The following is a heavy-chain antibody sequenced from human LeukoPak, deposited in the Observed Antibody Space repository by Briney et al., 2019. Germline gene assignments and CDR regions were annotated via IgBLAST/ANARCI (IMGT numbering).Heavy chain of an antibody. V-gene: IGHV1-46*01. CDR2: INPSGGST. J-gene: IGHJ6*02. Sequence: ASVKVSCKACGYTFTSHYMNWVRQAPGQGLEWMGIINPSGGSTSYAQKFQGRVTMTRDTSPSTVYMELSSLRSEDTAVYYCARASGYSNGYYYYGMDVWGQGTTVTVSS. D-gene: IGHD4-4*01. CDR1: GYTFTSHY. CDR3: ARASGYSNGYYYYGMDV.